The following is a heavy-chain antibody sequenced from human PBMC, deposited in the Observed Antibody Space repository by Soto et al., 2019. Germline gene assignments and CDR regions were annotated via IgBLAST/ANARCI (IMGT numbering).Heavy chain of an antibody. CDR2: IYTSGRT. J-gene: IGHJ4*02. CDR1: GGSITIYY. D-gene: IGHD4-17*01. CDR3: AVDYGGNAFDY. Sequence: QVQLQESGPGLVKPSETLSLTCTVSGGSITIYYWSWIRQPAGKGLEWIVRIYTSIYTSGRTNYHPALRSRVTMSADTSKNQFALKLSSVTAADTAIYYCAVDYGGNAFDYCGQGTLVTVSS. V-gene: IGHV4-4*07.